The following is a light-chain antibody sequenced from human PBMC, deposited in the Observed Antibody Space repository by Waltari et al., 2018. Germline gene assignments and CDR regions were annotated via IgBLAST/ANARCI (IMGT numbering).Light chain of an antibody. V-gene: IGLV3-25*03. CDR3: QSTDSSGTSVV. Sequence: SDELTQPPSVSVSPGQTARITCSGYALPKHYDYWYQQKPDQAPVVVIYKDRERPSGIPERFSGATSGTTGMLAISGVQAEDEADYYCQSTDSSGTSVVFGGGTKLTVL. CDR1: ALPKHY. CDR2: KDR. J-gene: IGLJ2*01.